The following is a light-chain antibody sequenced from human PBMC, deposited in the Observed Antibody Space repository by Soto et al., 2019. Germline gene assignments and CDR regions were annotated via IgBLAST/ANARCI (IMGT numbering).Light chain of an antibody. CDR3: QQYNDYPWT. V-gene: IGKV1-5*03. CDR2: KAS. Sequence: DIQMTQSPSTLSASVGDRVTITCRASQSISSWLAWYQQKPGKAPKLLIYKASSLESGVPSRFSGSGSGTEITLTISSLQPDDFATYYCQQYNDYPWTFGQGNKVEIK. J-gene: IGKJ1*01. CDR1: QSISSW.